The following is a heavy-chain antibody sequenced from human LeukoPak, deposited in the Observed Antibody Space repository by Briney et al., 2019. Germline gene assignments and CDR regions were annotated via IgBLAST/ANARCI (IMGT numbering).Heavy chain of an antibody. V-gene: IGHV1-69*04. J-gene: IGHJ4*02. CDR1: GGTFSSYA. CDR2: IIPILGIA. Sequence: SVKVSCKASGGTFSSYAISWVRQAPGQGLGWMGRIIPILGIANYAQKFQGRVTITADKSTSTAYMELSSLRSEDTAVYYCARHPRSRNSSGLSYWGQGTLVTVSS. CDR3: ARHPRSRNSSGLSY. D-gene: IGHD3-22*01.